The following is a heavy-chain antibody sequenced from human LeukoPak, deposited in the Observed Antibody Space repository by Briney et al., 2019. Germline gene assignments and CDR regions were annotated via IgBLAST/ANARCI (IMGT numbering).Heavy chain of an antibody. J-gene: IGHJ3*02. CDR2: IYYSGST. Sequence: SETLSLTCTVSGGSISSYYWSWIRQPPGKGLEWIGYIYYSGSTNYNPSLKSRVTISVDTSKNQFSLKLSSVTAADTAVYYCARQDITMIAFDIWGQGTMVTVSS. CDR1: GGSISSYY. V-gene: IGHV4-59*01. CDR3: ARQDITMIAFDI. D-gene: IGHD3-22*01.